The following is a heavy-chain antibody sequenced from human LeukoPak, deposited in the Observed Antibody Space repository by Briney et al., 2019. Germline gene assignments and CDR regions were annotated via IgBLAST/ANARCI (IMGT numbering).Heavy chain of an antibody. CDR3: AKTPAATTFDY. CDR2: INHSGST. J-gene: IGHJ4*02. Sequence: SETLSLTCGVYGGSFSGYYWSWIRQPPGKGLEWIGEINHSGSTNYNPSLKSRVAISVDTSKNQFSLKLSSVTAADTAVYYCAKTPAATTFDYWGQGTLVTVSS. CDR1: GGSFSGYY. D-gene: IGHD2-15*01. V-gene: IGHV4-34*01.